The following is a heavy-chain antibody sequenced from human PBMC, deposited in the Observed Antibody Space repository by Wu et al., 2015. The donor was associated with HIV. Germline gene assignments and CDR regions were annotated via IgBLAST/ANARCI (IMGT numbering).Heavy chain of an antibody. Sequence: QVQLVQSGAEVKKPGSSVKVSCKASGGTFSSRAISWVRQAPGQGLEWMGGIIPLFGTTDYAQIFQGRVTITTDESTSTAYMRLSSLRSEDTAVYYCASPRSPGYSSAWPTYFDYWGQGTLVTVSS. CDR1: GGTFSSRA. CDR3: ASPRSPGYSSAWPTYFDY. D-gene: IGHD6-19*01. CDR2: IIPLFGTT. J-gene: IGHJ4*02. V-gene: IGHV1-69*05.